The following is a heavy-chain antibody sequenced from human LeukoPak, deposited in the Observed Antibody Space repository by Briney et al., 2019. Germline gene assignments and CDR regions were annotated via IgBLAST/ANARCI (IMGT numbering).Heavy chain of an antibody. V-gene: IGHV3-48*03. CDR1: RFTFNTYA. J-gene: IGHJ4*02. D-gene: IGHD4-17*01. Sequence: GGSLRLSCAASRFTFNTYAMSWVRQAPGKGLEWISYISSSGTTIYYADSVKGRFTISRDNAKNSLYLQMNSLRAEDTAVYYCARARGDYGEYFDYWGQGTLVTVSS. CDR3: ARARGDYGEYFDY. CDR2: ISSSGTTI.